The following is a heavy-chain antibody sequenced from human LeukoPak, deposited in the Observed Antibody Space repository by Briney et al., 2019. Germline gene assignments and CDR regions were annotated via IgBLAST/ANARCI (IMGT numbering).Heavy chain of an antibody. J-gene: IGHJ6*03. V-gene: IGHV1-46*01. CDR2: INPSGGST. CDR3: ARDGMIYYDFWSGYYKGLYYYYYMDV. CDR1: GYTFTSYY. Sequence: ASVKVSCKASGYTFTSYYMHWVRQAPGQGLEWMGIINPSGGSTSYAQKFQGRVTMTRDMSTSTVYMELSSLRSEDTAVYYCARDGMIYYDFWSGYYKGLYYYYYMDVWSKGTTVTVSS. D-gene: IGHD3-3*01.